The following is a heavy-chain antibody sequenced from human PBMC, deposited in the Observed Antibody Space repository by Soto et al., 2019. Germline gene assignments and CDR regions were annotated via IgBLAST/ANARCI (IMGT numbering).Heavy chain of an antibody. Sequence: SETLSLTCTVSGGSISSGGYYWSWIRQHPGKGLEWIGYIYYSGSTYYNPSLKSRVTISVDTSKNQFSLTLSSVNAAVTAVYYCARGTLVATSYYFDYWGQGTLVTVSS. J-gene: IGHJ4*02. CDR1: GGSISSGGYY. D-gene: IGHD5-12*01. CDR3: ARGTLVATSYYFDY. V-gene: IGHV4-31*03. CDR2: IYYSGST.